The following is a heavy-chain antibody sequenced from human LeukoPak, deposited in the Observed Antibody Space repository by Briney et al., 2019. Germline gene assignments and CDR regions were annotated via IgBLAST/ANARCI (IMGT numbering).Heavy chain of an antibody. Sequence: SETLSLTCIVSGGSISSYYWSWIRQPAGKGLEWIGRIYTSGSTNYNPSLKSRVTMSVDTSKNQFSLKLSSVTAADAAVYYCARDRIAVAPFADWGQGTLVTVSS. J-gene: IGHJ4*02. D-gene: IGHD6-19*01. CDR1: GGSISSYY. CDR3: ARDRIAVAPFAD. CDR2: IYTSGST. V-gene: IGHV4-4*07.